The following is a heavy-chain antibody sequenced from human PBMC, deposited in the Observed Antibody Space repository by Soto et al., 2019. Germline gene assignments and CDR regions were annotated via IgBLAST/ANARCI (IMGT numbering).Heavy chain of an antibody. CDR3: ATAEVDY. CDR1: GFTFANHW. V-gene: IGHV3-74*01. CDR2: MNSDGSTT. J-gene: IGHJ4*02. Sequence: WGSLRLSCAVSGFTFANHWMHWVRQAPGKGLEWVSRMNSDGSTTDYADSVKVRFTVPRDNAKNTLYLQMNSLRAEDTAVYYCATAEVDYWGPGTLVTVSS.